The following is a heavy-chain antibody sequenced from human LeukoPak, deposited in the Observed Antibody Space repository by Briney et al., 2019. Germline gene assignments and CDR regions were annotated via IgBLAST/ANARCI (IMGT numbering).Heavy chain of an antibody. CDR3: AKVAMVYAWYYFDY. CDR2: ISSSGTGT. V-gene: IGHV3-23*01. D-gene: IGHD2-8*01. J-gene: IGHJ4*02. Sequence: GGSLRLSCAASGFTFSSYATTWVRQAPGKGVEWVSGISSSGTGTNYAESVKGRFTISRDNSKNTLYLQMNSLRAEDTAVYFCAKVAMVYAWYYFDYWGPGTLVTVSS. CDR1: GFTFSSYA.